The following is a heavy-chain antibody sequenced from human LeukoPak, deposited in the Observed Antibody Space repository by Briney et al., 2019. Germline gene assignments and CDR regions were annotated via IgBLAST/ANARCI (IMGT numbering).Heavy chain of an antibody. CDR2: IWYDGSKK. D-gene: IGHD6-13*01. CDR3: AREQWAADDALDI. J-gene: IGHJ3*02. CDR1: GFTFSGYG. Sequence: GGSLRLSCAASGFTFSGYGMHWVRQAPDKGLEWVAVIWYDGSKKDYADSVKGRFTISRDNAKNTMDLQMNSLRVEDTAVYYCAREQWAADDALDIWGQGTMVTVSS. V-gene: IGHV3-33*01.